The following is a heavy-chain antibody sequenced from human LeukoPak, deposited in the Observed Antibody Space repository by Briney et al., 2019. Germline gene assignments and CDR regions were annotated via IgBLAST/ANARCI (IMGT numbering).Heavy chain of an antibody. Sequence: PSETLSLTCTVSGGFISSSSYHWGWIRQPPGKGLEWIGSFYSIGSTYYNPSLKSRVTISVDTSRNQFSLKLSSVTAADTAVYYCARLDYGDYSYYFDYWGQGTLVTVSS. D-gene: IGHD4-17*01. V-gene: IGHV4-39*01. CDR2: FYSIGST. CDR3: ARLDYGDYSYYFDY. CDR1: GGFISSSSYH. J-gene: IGHJ4*02.